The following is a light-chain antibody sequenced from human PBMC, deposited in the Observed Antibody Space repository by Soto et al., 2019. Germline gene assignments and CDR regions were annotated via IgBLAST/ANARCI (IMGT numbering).Light chain of an antibody. J-gene: IGLJ2*01. CDR1: SSDIGLYNY. CDR2: DVT. V-gene: IGLV2-14*01. CDR3: TSYTNGNTLI. Sequence: QSVLTQPASVSGSPGQSVTISCTGTSSDIGLYNYVSWYQQHPAKAPKLMVYDVTHRPSGVSNRFSGSKSGNTASLTISGLLVEDEADYYCTSYTNGNTLIFGGGTKLTVL.